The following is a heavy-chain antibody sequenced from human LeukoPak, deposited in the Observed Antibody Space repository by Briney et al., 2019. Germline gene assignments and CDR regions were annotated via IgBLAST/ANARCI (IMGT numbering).Heavy chain of an antibody. CDR2: ISGSGGST. V-gene: IGHV3-23*01. D-gene: IGHD3-10*01. CDR1: GFTFGSYA. CDR3: ASYAAPLWFGDARGYFDY. Sequence: PGGSLRLSCAASGFTFGSYAMSWVRQAPGKGLEWVSAISGSGGSTCYADSVKGRFTISRDNSKNTLYLQMNSLKAEDTAVYYFASYAAPLWFGDARGYFDYWGQGTLVTVSS. J-gene: IGHJ4*02.